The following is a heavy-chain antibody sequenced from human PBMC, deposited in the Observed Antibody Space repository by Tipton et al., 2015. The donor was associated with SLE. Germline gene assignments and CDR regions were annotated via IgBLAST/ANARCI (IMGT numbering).Heavy chain of an antibody. Sequence: TLSLTCTVSGGSINDYYWNWIRQPPGKGLEFIGDIYYSGSTNYNPSHRSPVTISVDTSENHFSLRLSSVTAADTAVYYCARGTGWRSAFDFWGHGTLFTVSS. CDR2: IYYSGST. J-gene: IGHJ4*01. D-gene: IGHD6-19*01. V-gene: IGHV4-59*01. CDR1: GGSINDYY. CDR3: ARGTGWRSAFDF.